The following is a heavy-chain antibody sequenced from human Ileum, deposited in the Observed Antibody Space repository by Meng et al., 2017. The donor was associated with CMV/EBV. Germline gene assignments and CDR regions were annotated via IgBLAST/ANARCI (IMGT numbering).Heavy chain of an antibody. D-gene: IGHD6-19*01. CDR1: GFTFSSYA. J-gene: IGHJ5*02. V-gene: IGHV3-23*03. Sequence: GGSLRLSCAASGFTFSSYAMTWVRQAPGKGLERLAMIYSDTTDTHYSKSVKGRFTVSRDNSRNTLYLQMDNLRAEDTAIYYCAKHYRNAWYDYFDAWGQGTLVTVSS. CDR2: IYSDTTDT. CDR3: AKHYRNAWYDYFDA.